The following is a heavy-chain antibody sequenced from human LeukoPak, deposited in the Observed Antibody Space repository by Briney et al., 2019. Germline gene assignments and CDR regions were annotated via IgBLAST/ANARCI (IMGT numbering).Heavy chain of an antibody. CDR3: ARGGSGNWNAPFDY. J-gene: IGHJ4*02. CDR1: GFTFSSYS. V-gene: IGHV3-21*01. Sequence: GGSLRLSCAASGFTFSSYSMNWVRQAPGKGLEWVSSISSSSSYIHDADSVKGRFTISRDNAKNSLYLQMNSLRAEDTAVYYCARGGSGNWNAPFDYWGQGTLVTVSS. D-gene: IGHD1-1*01. CDR2: ISSSSSYI.